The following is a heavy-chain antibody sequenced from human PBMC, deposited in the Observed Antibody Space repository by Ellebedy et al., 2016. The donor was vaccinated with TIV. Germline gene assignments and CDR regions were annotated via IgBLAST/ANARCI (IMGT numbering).Heavy chain of an antibody. V-gene: IGHV1-69*13. D-gene: IGHD3-22*01. J-gene: IGHJ6*02. Sequence: SVKVSXXASGGTFSSYPISWVRQAPGQGLEWMGGIISIFGTANYAQKFQGRVTITADESTSTAYMELSSLRSEDTAVYYCARLNPYDSSGYYHNYGMDVWGQGTTVTVSS. CDR3: ARLNPYDSSGYYHNYGMDV. CDR2: IISIFGTA. CDR1: GGTFSSYP.